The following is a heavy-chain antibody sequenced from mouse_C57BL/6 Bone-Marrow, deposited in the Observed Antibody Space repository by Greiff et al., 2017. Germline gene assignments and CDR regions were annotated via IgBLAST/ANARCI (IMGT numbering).Heavy chain of an antibody. CDR2: IYPGSGST. CDR3: ARYDGYD. CDR1: GYPFTSYW. V-gene: IGHV1-55*01. D-gene: IGHD2-3*01. Sequence: QVQLQQPGAELVKPGASVKMSCKASGYPFTSYWITWVKQRPGQGLEWIGDIYPGSGSTNYTEKFTSKATLTVDTSSSTAYMQLSSLTSEDSAVYYCARYDGYDWGQGTLVTVSA. J-gene: IGHJ3*01.